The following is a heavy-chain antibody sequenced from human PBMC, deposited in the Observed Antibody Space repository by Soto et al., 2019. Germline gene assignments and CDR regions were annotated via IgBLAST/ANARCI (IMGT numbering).Heavy chain of an antibody. CDR1: GYTFTSYA. V-gene: IGHV1-3*05. J-gene: IGHJ3*02. D-gene: IGHD3-22*01. CDR3: ARDQVSDSSGWPDAFDI. Sequence: QVQLVQSGAEEKKPGASVKVSCKASGYTFTSYAMHWVRQAPGQRLEWMGWINAGNGNTKYSQKFQGRVTITRDTSASTAYMELSSLRSEDTAVYYCARDQVSDSSGWPDAFDIWGQGTMVTVSS. CDR2: INAGNGNT.